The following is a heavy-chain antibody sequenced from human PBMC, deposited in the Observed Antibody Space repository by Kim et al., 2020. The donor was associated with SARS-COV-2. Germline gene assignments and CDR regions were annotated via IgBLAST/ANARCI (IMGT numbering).Heavy chain of an antibody. V-gene: IGHV5-51*01. CDR3: MRRTGGY. CDR1: GYSFSTHW. Sequence: GESLKISCKTSGYSFSTHWIVWVRQKPGKGLDSMGIIYPGDSDITYSPSFQGQVTISADKSINTAYLEWSHLKASDTAMYYCMRRTGGYWGQGTPVTVSS. J-gene: IGHJ4*02. CDR2: IYPGDSDI.